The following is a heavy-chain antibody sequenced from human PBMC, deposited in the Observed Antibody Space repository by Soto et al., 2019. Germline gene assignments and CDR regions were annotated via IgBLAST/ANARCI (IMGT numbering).Heavy chain of an antibody. CDR3: APARGDNYGCDY. CDR1: GFSLSTSGVG. Sequence: QITLKESGPTLVKPTQPLTLTCTFSGFSLSTSGVGVGWIRRPTGKALEWLALIYWDDAKRYSPSLKNHLPITKPTAKNQVVPPLTSINPVDTATSCCAPARGDNYGCDYWAKGTLLTFSS. D-gene: IGHD5-18*01. CDR2: IYWDDAK. V-gene: IGHV2-5*02. J-gene: IGHJ4*02.